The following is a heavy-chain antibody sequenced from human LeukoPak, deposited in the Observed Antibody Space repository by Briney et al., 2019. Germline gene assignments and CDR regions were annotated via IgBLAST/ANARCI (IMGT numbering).Heavy chain of an antibody. CDR3: ARDGRDGYPGDY. J-gene: IGHJ4*02. CDR1: GGTFSSYA. D-gene: IGHD5-24*01. V-gene: IGHV1-69*04. CDR2: IIPILGIA. Sequence: ASVKVSCKASGGTFSSYAISWVRQAPGKGLEWMGRIIPILGIANYAQKFQGRVTITADKSTSTAYMELSSLRSEDTAVYYCARDGRDGYPGDYWGQGTLVTVSP.